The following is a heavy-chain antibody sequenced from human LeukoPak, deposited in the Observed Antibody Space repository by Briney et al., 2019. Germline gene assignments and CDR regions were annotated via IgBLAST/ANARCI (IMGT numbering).Heavy chain of an antibody. CDR1: GGSISSGGHY. D-gene: IGHD3-22*01. J-gene: IGHJ4*02. V-gene: IGHV4-30-2*01. CDR3: ASPGPYYSETSGYLVF. Sequence: PSETLSLTCTVSGGSISSGGHYWSWIRQPPGKGLEWIGYIYHSGSTYCNPSLKSRVTISVDRSKNQFSLKLSSVTAADTAVYYCASPGPYYSETSGYLVFWGQGILVTVSS. CDR2: IYHSGST.